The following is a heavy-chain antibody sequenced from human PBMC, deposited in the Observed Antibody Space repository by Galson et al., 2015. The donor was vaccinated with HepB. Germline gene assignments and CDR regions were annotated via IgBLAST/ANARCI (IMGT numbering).Heavy chain of an antibody. Sequence: SETLSLTCAVYGGSISSYYWSWIRQPPGKGLEWIGYIYYSGSTNYNPSLKSRVTISVDTSKNQFSLKLSSVTAADTAVYYCAGRFLDEYYYYYGMDVWGQGTSVTVSS. J-gene: IGHJ6*02. V-gene: IGHV4-59*01. D-gene: IGHD3-3*01. CDR1: GGSISSYY. CDR2: IYYSGST. CDR3: AGRFLDEYYYYYGMDV.